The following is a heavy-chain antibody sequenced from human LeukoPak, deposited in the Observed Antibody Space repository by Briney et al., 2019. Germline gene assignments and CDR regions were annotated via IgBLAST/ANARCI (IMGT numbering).Heavy chain of an antibody. J-gene: IGHJ1*01. V-gene: IGHV1-69*13. D-gene: IGHD3-22*01. Sequence: GASVKVSCKASGGTFSSYAISWVRQAPGQGLEWTGGIIPIFGTANYAQKFQGRVTITADESTSTAYMELSSLRSEDTAVYYCARDRLEYYDSSGYYPKDKSFQHWGQGTLVTVSS. CDR2: IIPIFGTA. CDR3: ARDRLEYYDSSGYYPKDKSFQH. CDR1: GGTFSSYA.